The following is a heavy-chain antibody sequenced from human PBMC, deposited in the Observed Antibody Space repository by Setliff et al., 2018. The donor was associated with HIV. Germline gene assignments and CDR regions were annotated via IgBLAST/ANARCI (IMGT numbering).Heavy chain of an antibody. D-gene: IGHD6-19*01. CDR3: AGESSIAVAEYFQH. CDR1: GFTFSSYA. Sequence: GGSLRLSCAASGFTFSSYAMSWVRQAPGKGLEWVSAISGSGGSTYYADSVKGWFTISRDNSKNTLYLQMNSLRAEDTAVYYCAGESSIAVAEYFQHWGQGTLVTVSS. J-gene: IGHJ1*01. CDR2: ISGSGGST. V-gene: IGHV3-23*01.